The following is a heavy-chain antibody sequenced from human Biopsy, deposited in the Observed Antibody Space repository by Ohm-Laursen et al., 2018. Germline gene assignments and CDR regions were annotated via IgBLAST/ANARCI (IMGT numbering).Heavy chain of an antibody. CDR1: GDSISSYY. CDR2: IYYSGST. J-gene: IGHJ6*02. Sequence: GTLSLTCTVSGDSISSYYWSWIRQTPGKGLEWIGYIYYSGSTNYNPSLKSRVTISVDTSKIQFSLRLNSVTAADTAVYYCARATNSTGWPYYYFYGMDVWGQGTTVTVSS. D-gene: IGHD2/OR15-2a*01. V-gene: IGHV4-59*01. CDR3: ARATNSTGWPYYYFYGMDV.